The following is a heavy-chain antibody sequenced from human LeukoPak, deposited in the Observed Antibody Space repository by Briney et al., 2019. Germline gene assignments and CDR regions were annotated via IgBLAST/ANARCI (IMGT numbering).Heavy chain of an antibody. Sequence: GGSLRLSCAASGFTFSSYEMHWVRQAPGKGLEWVSYISSSGSTIYYADSVKGRFTISRDNAKNSLYLQMNSLRAEDTAVYYCARDRDGIALIRDRTYYYMDVWGKGTTVTVSS. CDR1: GFTFSSYE. J-gene: IGHJ6*03. CDR3: ARDRDGIALIRDRTYYYMDV. D-gene: IGHD3-10*01. V-gene: IGHV3-48*03. CDR2: ISSSGSTI.